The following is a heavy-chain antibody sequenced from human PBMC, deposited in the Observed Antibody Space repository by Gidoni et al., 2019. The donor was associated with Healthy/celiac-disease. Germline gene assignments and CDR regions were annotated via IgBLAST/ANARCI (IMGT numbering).Heavy chain of an antibody. CDR3: AKEFVVVPAAMRGAFDI. CDR2: ISGSGGST. Sequence: EVQLLESGGGLVQPGGSLRLSCAASGFTFSSYAMSWVRQAPGKGLEWVSAISGSGGSTYYADSVKGRFTISRDNSKNTLYLQMNSLRAEDTAVYYCAKEFVVVPAAMRGAFDIWGQGTMVTVSS. V-gene: IGHV3-23*01. J-gene: IGHJ3*02. D-gene: IGHD2-2*01. CDR1: GFTFSSYA.